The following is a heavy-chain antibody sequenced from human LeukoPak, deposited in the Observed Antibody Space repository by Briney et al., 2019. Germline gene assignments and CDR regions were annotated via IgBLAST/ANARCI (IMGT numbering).Heavy chain of an antibody. J-gene: IGHJ4*02. Sequence: GGSLRLSCAASGFTFSTFAMIWVRQPPGKGLEWVSSIFPSSGEIHYADSVRGRFTTSRDNSKSTLFLQMNSLRVEDTAIYYCATYRQVLLPFESWGQGTLVTVSS. CDR2: IFPSSGEI. V-gene: IGHV3-23*01. D-gene: IGHD5-18*01. CDR1: GFTFSTFA. CDR3: ATYRQVLLPFES.